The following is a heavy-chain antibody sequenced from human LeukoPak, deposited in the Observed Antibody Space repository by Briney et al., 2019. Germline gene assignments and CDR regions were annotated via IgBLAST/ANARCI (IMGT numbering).Heavy chain of an antibody. V-gene: IGHV1-69*13. J-gene: IGHJ3*02. CDR1: GGTFSSYA. D-gene: IGHD4-17*01. CDR3: ARDPSLGYGDYVARSKNAFDI. Sequence: ASVKVSCKASGGTFSSYAISWVRQAPGQGLEWMGGIIPIFGTANYAQKFQGRVTITADESTSTAYMELSSLRSEDTAVYYCARDPSLGYGDYVARSKNAFDIWGQGTMVTVSS. CDR2: IIPIFGTA.